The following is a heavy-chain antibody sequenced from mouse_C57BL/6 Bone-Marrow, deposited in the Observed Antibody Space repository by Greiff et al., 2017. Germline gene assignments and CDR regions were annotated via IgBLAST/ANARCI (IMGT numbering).Heavy chain of an antibody. Sequence: VQLQQPGAELVKPGASVKLSCKASGYTFTSYWMHWVKQRPGRGLEWIGRIDPNSGGTKYNEKFKSKATLTVDKPSSTAYLQLSSLTSEDSAVYDCAGYGKRITTVVPLDYWGQGTTLTVSS. CDR2: IDPNSGGT. CDR1: GYTFTSYW. D-gene: IGHD1-1*01. V-gene: IGHV1-72*01. CDR3: AGYGKRITTVVPLDY. J-gene: IGHJ2*01.